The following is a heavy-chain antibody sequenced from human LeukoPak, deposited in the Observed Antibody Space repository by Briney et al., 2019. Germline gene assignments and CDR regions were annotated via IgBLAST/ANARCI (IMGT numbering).Heavy chain of an antibody. CDR2: IYPGDSDT. Sequence: GESLKISCQGSGYSFTSSWIGWVRQMPGKGLEWMGIIYPGDSDTRYSPSFQGQVAISADKSISTAYLQWSSLKASDTAMYYCARFSVGGTYYPNYWGQGTLVTVSS. CDR1: GYSFTSSW. V-gene: IGHV5-51*01. CDR3: ARFSVGGTYYPNY. D-gene: IGHD1-26*01. J-gene: IGHJ4*02.